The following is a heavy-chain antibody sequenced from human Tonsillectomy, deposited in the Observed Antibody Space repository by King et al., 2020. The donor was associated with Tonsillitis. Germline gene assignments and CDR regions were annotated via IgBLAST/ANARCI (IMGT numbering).Heavy chain of an antibody. Sequence: VQLVESGGGVVQPGRSLRLSCAASGFTFRSYAMHWVRQAPGKGLEWVAVISYDGTNKYHADSVKGRFTISRDNSKNTLYVQMNSLRAEDTAVYYCAREGDYGDTGSYFDLWGRGTLVTVSS. CDR2: ISYDGTNK. CDR1: GFTFRSYA. J-gene: IGHJ2*01. CDR3: AREGDYGDTGSYFDL. D-gene: IGHD4-17*01. V-gene: IGHV3-30-3*01.